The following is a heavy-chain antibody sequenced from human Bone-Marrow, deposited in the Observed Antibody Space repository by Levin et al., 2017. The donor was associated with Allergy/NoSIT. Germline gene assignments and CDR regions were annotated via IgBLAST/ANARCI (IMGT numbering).Heavy chain of an antibody. J-gene: IGHJ4*02. CDR1: GGSTNSDF. CDR2: LSYGDTI. V-gene: IGHV4-59*01. CDR3: ARGRDGSRWVGPYYFDS. Sequence: SETLSLTCTVSGGSTNSDFWSWIRQPPGKGLEWIGYLSYGDTIKYNPSLESRVTISVDPSKYQFSLNLSSVTAADTAVYYCARGRDGSRWVGPYYFDSWGQGILVTVSS. D-gene: IGHD5-24*01.